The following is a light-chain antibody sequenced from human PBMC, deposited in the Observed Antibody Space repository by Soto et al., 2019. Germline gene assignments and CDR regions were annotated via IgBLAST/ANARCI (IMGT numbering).Light chain of an antibody. Sequence: MILTQSPATLSLPPGERATLSCKTSQGISKYIAWYQQKPGQPPRLLIYDASIRATGIPARFSGNGSRTDFTLTITSLEPEDFAVYYCQQRSYCRFGGGTRVQIK. CDR1: QGISKY. J-gene: IGKJ4*01. CDR2: DAS. V-gene: IGKV3-11*01. CDR3: QQRSYCR.